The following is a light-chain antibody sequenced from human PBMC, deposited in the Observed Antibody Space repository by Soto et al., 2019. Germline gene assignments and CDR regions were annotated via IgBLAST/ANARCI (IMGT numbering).Light chain of an antibody. V-gene: IGKV3-20*01. Sequence: EVVLTQSPGTLSLSPGQRATLSCRASQSVSSSYLAWYQQKPGLPPRLLIYSASSRATGIPDRIRGSGSGTDFTLTIRRLGPDDFAVYYCRLYGRSLTFGGGTKVEIK. CDR3: RLYGRSLT. CDR1: QSVSSSY. J-gene: IGKJ4*01. CDR2: SAS.